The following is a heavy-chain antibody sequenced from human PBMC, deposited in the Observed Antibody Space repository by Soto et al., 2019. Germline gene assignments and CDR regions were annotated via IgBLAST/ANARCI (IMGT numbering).Heavy chain of an antibody. J-gene: IGHJ5*02. Sequence: QVQLVQSGAEVKKPGASVKVSCKASGYTFTSYGISWVRQAPGQGLEWMGWISAYNGNTNYAQKLQGRVTMTTDTSTSTAYMELRSLRSNDTAVYDCARDGGAYDFWSGYYFLPVNNWFDPWGQGTLVTVSS. V-gene: IGHV1-18*01. CDR1: GYTFTSYG. D-gene: IGHD3-3*01. CDR2: ISAYNGNT. CDR3: ARDGGAYDFWSGYYFLPVNNWFDP.